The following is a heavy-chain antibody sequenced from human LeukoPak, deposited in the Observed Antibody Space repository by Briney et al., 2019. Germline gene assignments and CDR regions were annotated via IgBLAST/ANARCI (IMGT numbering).Heavy chain of an antibody. CDR1: GYTFTTSA. CDR2: ISVSNGNT. J-gene: IGHJ4*02. D-gene: IGHD6-19*01. CDR3: ARDQGVIPVAGFL. V-gene: IGHV1-18*01. Sequence: ASVKVSCKASGYTFTTSAITWVRQALGQGLEWMGWISVSNGNTKYAQKFQGRVTMTTDTATSTAYMELRSLRSDDTAVYYCARDQGVIPVAGFLWGQGTLVTVSS.